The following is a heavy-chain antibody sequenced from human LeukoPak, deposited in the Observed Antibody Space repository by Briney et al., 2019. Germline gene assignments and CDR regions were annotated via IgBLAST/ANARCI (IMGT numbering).Heavy chain of an antibody. CDR2: IDTKTGNP. CDR1: GYAFSSCA. J-gene: IGHJ4*02. D-gene: IGHD3-22*01. V-gene: IGHV7-4-1*02. Sequence: GASVKVSCKASGYAFSSCAIKWVRQAPGQGLEYMGWIDTKTGNPTYAQGFTGRFVFSLDTSVSTAYLQISSLKAEATAVYYCAIPPSDSSGYFSYWGQGALVTVSS. CDR3: AIPPSDSSGYFSY.